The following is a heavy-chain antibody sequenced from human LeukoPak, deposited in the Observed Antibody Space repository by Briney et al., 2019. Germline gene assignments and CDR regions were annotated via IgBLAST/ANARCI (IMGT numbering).Heavy chain of an antibody. V-gene: IGHV4-34*01. CDR3: GRLDSSSSEGFDY. Sequence: SETLSLTCAVYGGSFSGYYWSWIRQPPGKGLEWIGEINHSGSTNYNPSLKSRVTISVDTSKNQFSLKLSSVTAADTAVYYCGRLDSSSSEGFDYWGQGTLVTVSS. D-gene: IGHD6-6*01. J-gene: IGHJ4*02. CDR1: GGSFSGYY. CDR2: INHSGST.